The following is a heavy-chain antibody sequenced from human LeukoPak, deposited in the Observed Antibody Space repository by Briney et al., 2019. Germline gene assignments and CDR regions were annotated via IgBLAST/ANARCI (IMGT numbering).Heavy chain of an antibody. CDR2: ISSSANST. Sequence: PGGSLRLSCAASGFTFTNYAMTWVRQAPGKGLEWVSGISSSANSTYYADSVKGRFTISRDNSKNTLYLRMNSLRAEDAALYYCARGATAYHFDYWGQGTLVTVSS. J-gene: IGHJ4*02. CDR1: GFTFTNYA. CDR3: ARGATAYHFDY. V-gene: IGHV3-23*01. D-gene: IGHD1-1*01.